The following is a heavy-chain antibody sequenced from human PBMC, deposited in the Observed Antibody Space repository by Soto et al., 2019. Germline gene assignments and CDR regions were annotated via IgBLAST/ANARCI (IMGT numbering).Heavy chain of an antibody. V-gene: IGHV1-69*13. CDR3: ARSTYHDFWSGYPGAFDI. D-gene: IGHD3-3*01. CDR1: GGTFSSYA. CDR2: IIPIFGTA. Sequence: SVKVSCKASGGTFSSYAISWVRQAPGQGLEWMGGIIPIFGTANYAQKFQGRVTITADESTSTAYMELSSLRSEDTAVYYCARSTYHDFWSGYPGAFDIWGQGTMVTVSS. J-gene: IGHJ3*02.